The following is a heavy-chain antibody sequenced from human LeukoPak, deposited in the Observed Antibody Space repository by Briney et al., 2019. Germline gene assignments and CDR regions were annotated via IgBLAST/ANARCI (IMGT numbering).Heavy chain of an antibody. CDR3: TKGSGSSRSYYFDY. D-gene: IGHD6-6*01. J-gene: IGHJ4*02. V-gene: IGHV3-23*01. CDR2: LNDNSDST. Sequence: TGGSLRLSCATSGFTFSSYVMSWVRQAPGKGLEWVSALNDNSDSTYYADSVKGRFTISRDNSKNTLYLQMHSLRAEDSAVYYCTKGSGSSRSYYFDYWGQGTLVTVSS. CDR1: GFTFSSYV.